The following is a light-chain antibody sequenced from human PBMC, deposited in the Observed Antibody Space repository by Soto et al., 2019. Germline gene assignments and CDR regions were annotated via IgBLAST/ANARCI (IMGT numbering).Light chain of an antibody. J-gene: IGLJ1*01. CDR1: RSDVGGYNY. Sequence: TQSGSISGSPGHSSTISCTGTRSDVGGYNYVSWYQQQPGKAPKLMIYEVSNRPSGVSNRFSGSKSGNTASLTISGLQPEDEADYYCSSYTTSSIVFGTGTTVTV. CDR2: EVS. CDR3: SSYTTSSIV. V-gene: IGLV2-14*01.